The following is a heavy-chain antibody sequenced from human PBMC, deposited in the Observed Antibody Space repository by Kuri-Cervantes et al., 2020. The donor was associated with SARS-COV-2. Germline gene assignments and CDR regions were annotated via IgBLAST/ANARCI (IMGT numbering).Heavy chain of an antibody. Sequence: ESLKISCAVYGGSFSGYYWSWIRQPPGKGLEWIGEINHSGSTNYNPSLKSRVTISVDTSKNQFSLKLTSLTAADTAVYYCARHFPLLRGAHYYFDYWGQGTLVTVSS. D-gene: IGHD3-10*01. V-gene: IGHV4-34*01. CDR1: GGSFSGYY. CDR2: INHSGST. CDR3: ARHFPLLRGAHYYFDY. J-gene: IGHJ4*02.